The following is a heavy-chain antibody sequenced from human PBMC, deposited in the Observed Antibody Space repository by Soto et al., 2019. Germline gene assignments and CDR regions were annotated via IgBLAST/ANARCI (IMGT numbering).Heavy chain of an antibody. J-gene: IGHJ3*01. D-gene: IGHD2-21*02. CDR2: IFPIDSDT. CDR1: GYTLTKNL. Sequence: PVESLKISCNSPGYTLTKNLIGWVPQIPWKGLGGMGIIFPIDSDTRYSPSSQGQVTISADNSISTAYLQWSSLKASDTAIDYCATPGGRDFNAFDVWGEGRMVTVSS. CDR3: ATPGGRDFNAFDV. V-gene: IGHV5-51*01.